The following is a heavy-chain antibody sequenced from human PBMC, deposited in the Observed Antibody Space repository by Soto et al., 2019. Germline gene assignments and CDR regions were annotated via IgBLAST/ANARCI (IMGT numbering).Heavy chain of an antibody. CDR1: GFTFSSFA. Sequence: VVSLRLSCAASGFTFSSFAMSWVRQAPGKGLDWVSAISGSGGSTYSADSVKGRFTISRDNSKNTLYLQMSSLRAEDTAVYYCARGVSAGNGSPTDGWGQGAPVTVSS. CDR2: ISGSGGST. V-gene: IGHV3-23*01. CDR3: ARGVSAGNGSPTDG. D-gene: IGHD6-13*01. J-gene: IGHJ4*02.